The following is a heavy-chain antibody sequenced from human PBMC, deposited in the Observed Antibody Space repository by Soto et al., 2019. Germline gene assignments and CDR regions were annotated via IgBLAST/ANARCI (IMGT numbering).Heavy chain of an antibody. CDR1: GYTFTIYG. CDR3: ARDRLRGYDSSGFYS. D-gene: IGHD3-22*01. J-gene: IGHJ4*02. CDR2: INPSDGNR. Sequence: ASVKASCKASGYTFTIYGISWVRQAPGQGREWMGWINPSDGNRNFAQKFEDRVTMTTATSTNTVFLELRSLKSDDTAIYYCARDRLRGYDSSGFYSWGPGTMVTVSS. V-gene: IGHV1-18*01.